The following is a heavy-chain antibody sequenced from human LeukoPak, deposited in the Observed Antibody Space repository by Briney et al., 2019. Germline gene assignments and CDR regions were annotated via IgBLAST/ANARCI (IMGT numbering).Heavy chain of an antibody. Sequence: GGSLRLSCAASGFTFSSYEMNWVRQAPGKGLEWVSYISSSGSTIYYADSVKGRFTISRDNAKNSLYLQMNSLRAEDTAVYYCARESGSYYRGFDYWGQGTLVTVSS. CDR3: ARESGSYYRGFDY. CDR2: ISSSGSTI. V-gene: IGHV3-48*03. J-gene: IGHJ4*02. D-gene: IGHD1-26*01. CDR1: GFTFSSYE.